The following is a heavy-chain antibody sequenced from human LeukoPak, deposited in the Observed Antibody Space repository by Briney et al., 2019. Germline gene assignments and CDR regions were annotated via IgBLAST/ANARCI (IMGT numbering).Heavy chain of an antibody. D-gene: IGHD3/OR15-3a*01. CDR2: INHSGGT. Sequence: PSETLSLTCAVYGGPFSGYYWSWIRQPPGKGLEWIGEINHSGGTYYKPSLNSRVTMSVDTSKKQFSLRLSSVTAADTAVYYCARVFNFWTAYYDYWGQGALVTVSS. CDR1: GGPFSGYY. CDR3: ARVFNFWTAYYDY. J-gene: IGHJ4*02. V-gene: IGHV4-34*01.